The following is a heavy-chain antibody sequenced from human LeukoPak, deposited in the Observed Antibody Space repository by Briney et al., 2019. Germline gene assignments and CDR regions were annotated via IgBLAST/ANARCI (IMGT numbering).Heavy chain of an antibody. Sequence: GGSLRLSCAASGFTFSSYRMSWLRQAPGKGLEWVANMKPNGGEIYYVDSVKGRFTISRDNSKNSLYLQMNSLRAEDTAVYYCARAGDYCSSTSCEDLFDYWGQGTLVTVSS. D-gene: IGHD2-2*01. CDR1: GFTFSSYR. CDR2: MKPNGGEI. CDR3: ARAGDYCSSTSCEDLFDY. J-gene: IGHJ4*02. V-gene: IGHV3-7*03.